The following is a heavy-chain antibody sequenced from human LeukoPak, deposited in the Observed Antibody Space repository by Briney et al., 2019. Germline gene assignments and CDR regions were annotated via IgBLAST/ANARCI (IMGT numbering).Heavy chain of an antibody. V-gene: IGHV4-4*02. D-gene: IGHD4-17*01. J-gene: IGHJ2*01. CDR2: IYHSGST. CDR3: ARVPGYDDYTDGWYSDL. CDR1: GFTLSSYAM. Sequence: GSLRLSCAASGFTLSSYAMSWVRQPPGKGLEWIGEIYHSGSTNYNPSLKSRVSISVDKSKNQFSLKLSSVTAADTAVHYCARVPGYDDYTDGWYSDLWGRGALVTVSS.